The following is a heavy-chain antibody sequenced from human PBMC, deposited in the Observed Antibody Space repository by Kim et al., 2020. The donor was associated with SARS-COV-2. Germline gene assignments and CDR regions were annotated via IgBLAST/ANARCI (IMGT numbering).Heavy chain of an antibody. V-gene: IGHV3-23*01. CDR3: AKDQGGNGWPVFDH. CDR1: GFTFSSCA. CDR2: IRGSGGDT. D-gene: IGHD6-19*01. Sequence: GGSLRLSCAASGFTFSSCALGWVRRAPGKGLEWVSLIRGSGGDTYHADSVKGRFTISRDYSKNTFYLQMNSLRAEDTAVYYCAKDQGGNGWPVFDHWGQGTLVNVSS. J-gene: IGHJ4*02.